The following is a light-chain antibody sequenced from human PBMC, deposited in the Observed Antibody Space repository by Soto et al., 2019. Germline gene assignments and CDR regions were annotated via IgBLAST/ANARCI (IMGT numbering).Light chain of an antibody. Sequence: QSALNQPPSASGSPGQSVTISCTGTSSDVGGYNYVSWYQQHPGKAPKLMIYEVTKRPSGVPDRFSGSKSGNTASLTVSGLQAEDEADYYCSSYVGSNNLGVFGTGTKLTVL. CDR3: SSYVGSNNLGV. J-gene: IGLJ1*01. V-gene: IGLV2-8*01. CDR1: SSDVGGYNY. CDR2: EVT.